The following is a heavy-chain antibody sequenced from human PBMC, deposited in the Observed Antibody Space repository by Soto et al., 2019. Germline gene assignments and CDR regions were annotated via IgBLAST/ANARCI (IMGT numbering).Heavy chain of an antibody. D-gene: IGHD1-26*01. CDR3: AKVPVGATGRFDY. Sequence: PGGSLRLSCAASGFTFSTCVMHWVRQAPGRGLAWVSAISGSGGSTYYADSVKGRFTISRDNSKNTLYLQMNSLRAEDTALYYCAKVPVGATGRFDYWGQGTLVTVSS. V-gene: IGHV3-23*01. CDR2: ISGSGGST. J-gene: IGHJ4*02. CDR1: GFTFSTCV.